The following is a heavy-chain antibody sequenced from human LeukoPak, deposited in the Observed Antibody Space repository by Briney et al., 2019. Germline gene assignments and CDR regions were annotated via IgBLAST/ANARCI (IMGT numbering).Heavy chain of an antibody. Sequence: GGSLRLSCAASGFTFSSNGMHWVRQAPGKGLEWLAVIWYDGSQEYYGDSVKGRFTISRDNSKNTLYLQMNSPRAEDTAVYYCARWLSHKIDSHGYLDYWGQGTLVTVSS. CDR1: GFTFSSNG. CDR2: IWYDGSQE. D-gene: IGHD3-16*02. J-gene: IGHJ4*02. V-gene: IGHV3-33*01. CDR3: ARWLSHKIDSHGYLDY.